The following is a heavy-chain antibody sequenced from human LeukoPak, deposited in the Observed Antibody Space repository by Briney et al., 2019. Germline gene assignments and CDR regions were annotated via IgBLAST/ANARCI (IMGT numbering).Heavy chain of an antibody. CDR1: GGTFSSYA. CDR3: ASSPLYYDSSGRPFDY. D-gene: IGHD3-22*01. CDR2: IIPIFGTA. Sequence: VASVKVSCKASGGTFSSYAISWVRQAPGQGFEWMGGIIPIFGTANYAQKFQGRVTITTDESTSTAYMELSSLRSEDTAVYYCASSPLYYDSSGRPFDYWGQGTLVTVSS. J-gene: IGHJ4*02. V-gene: IGHV1-69*05.